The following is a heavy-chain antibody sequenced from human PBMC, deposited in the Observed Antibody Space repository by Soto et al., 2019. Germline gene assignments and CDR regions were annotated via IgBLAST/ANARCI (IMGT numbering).Heavy chain of an antibody. D-gene: IGHD2-8*01. V-gene: IGHV1-3*01. CDR1: GYTFTSYA. Sequence: GASVKVSCKASGYTFTSYAMHWVRQAPGQRPEWMGWINAGNGNTKYSQKFQGRVTITRDTSASTAYMELSSLRSEDTAVYYCAREEAYEYPFFYYYYMDVWGKGTTVTVSS. CDR2: INAGNGNT. J-gene: IGHJ6*03. CDR3: AREEAYEYPFFYYYYMDV.